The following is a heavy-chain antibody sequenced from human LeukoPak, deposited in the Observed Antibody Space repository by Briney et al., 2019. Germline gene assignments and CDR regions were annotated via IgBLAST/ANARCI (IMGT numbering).Heavy chain of an antibody. J-gene: IGHJ4*02. CDR2: IYYSGST. CDR3: ARSDSYGYVYYFDY. CDR1: GGSISSYY. Sequence: PSETLSLTCTVSGGSISSYYWSWIRQPPGKGLEWIGYIYYSGSTNYNPSLKSRVTISVDTSKNQFSLKLSSVTAADTAVYYCARSDSYGYVYYFDYWGQETLVTVSS. D-gene: IGHD5-18*01. V-gene: IGHV4-59*01.